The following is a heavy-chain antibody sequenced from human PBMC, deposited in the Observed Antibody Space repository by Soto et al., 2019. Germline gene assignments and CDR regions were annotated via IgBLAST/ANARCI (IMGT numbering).Heavy chain of an antibody. D-gene: IGHD3-22*01. CDR2: IYYSGST. J-gene: IGHJ4*02. V-gene: IGHV4-59*08. Sequence: SETLSLTCTVSGGSISSYYWSWIRQPPGKGLEWIGYIYYSGSTNYNPSLKSRVTISVDTSKNQFSLKLSSVTAADTAVYYCARQPKGSGYLYYFDYWGQGTLVT. CDR1: GGSISSYY. CDR3: ARQPKGSGYLYYFDY.